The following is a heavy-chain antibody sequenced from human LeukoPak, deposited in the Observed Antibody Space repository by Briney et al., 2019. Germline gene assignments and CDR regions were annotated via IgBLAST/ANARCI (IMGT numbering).Heavy chain of an antibody. D-gene: IGHD1-26*01. J-gene: IGHJ4*02. V-gene: IGHV4-59*08. Sequence: SETLSLTCTVSGGSISSYYWSWIRQPPGKGLEWIGYIYCSGSTNYNPSLKSRVTISVDTSKNQFSLKLSSVTAADTAVYYCARLRSGSYSFDYWGQGTLVTVSS. CDR2: IYCSGST. CDR1: GGSISSYY. CDR3: ARLRSGSYSFDY.